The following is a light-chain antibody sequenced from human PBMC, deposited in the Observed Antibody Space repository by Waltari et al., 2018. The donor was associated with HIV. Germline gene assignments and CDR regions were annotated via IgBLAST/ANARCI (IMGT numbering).Light chain of an antibody. CDR3: QQSYSTLFT. CDR2: AAS. Sequence: DIQMTQSPSSLSASVGYRVTITCRASQSISSSLNWYQQKPGKAPKLLIYAASSLQSGVPSRFSGSASGTDFTLTISSLQPEDFATYYCQQSYSTLFTFGPGTKVDIK. CDR1: QSISSS. J-gene: IGKJ3*01. V-gene: IGKV1-39*01.